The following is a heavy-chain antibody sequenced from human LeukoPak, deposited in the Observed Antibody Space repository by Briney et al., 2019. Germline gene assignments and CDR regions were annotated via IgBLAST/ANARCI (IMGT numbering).Heavy chain of an antibody. CDR3: AKGRWDSGYDLDY. D-gene: IGHD5-12*01. Sequence: GGSLRLSCAASGFTFSSYGMHWVRQAPGKGLEWVPVISYDGSNKYYADSVKGRFTISRDNSKNTLYLQMNSLRAEDTAVYYCAKGRWDSGYDLDYWGQGTLVTVSS. CDR1: GFTFSSYG. J-gene: IGHJ4*02. CDR2: ISYDGSNK. V-gene: IGHV3-30*18.